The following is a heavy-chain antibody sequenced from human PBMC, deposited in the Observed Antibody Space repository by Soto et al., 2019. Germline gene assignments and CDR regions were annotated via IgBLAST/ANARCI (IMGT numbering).Heavy chain of an antibody. V-gene: IGHV3-30-3*01. CDR1: GFTFSSYA. D-gene: IGHD2-15*01. CDR3: ARAGCDGGSCYTLVGLRYGMDV. J-gene: IGHJ6*02. CDR2: ISYDGSNK. Sequence: QVQLVESGGGVVQPGRSLRLSCAASGFTFSSYAMYWVRQAPGKGLEWVAVISYDGSNKYYADSVKGRFTISRDNSKNTRYLQMNSLRAEDTAVYYWARAGCDGGSCYTLVGLRYGMDVWGQGTTVTVSS.